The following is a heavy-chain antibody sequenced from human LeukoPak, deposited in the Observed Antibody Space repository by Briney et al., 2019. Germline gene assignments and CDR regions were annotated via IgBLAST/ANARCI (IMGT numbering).Heavy chain of an antibody. J-gene: IGHJ6*02. CDR3: ARGRLKWPRTIYYYYGMDV. Sequence: ASVKVSCKASGGTFSSYAISWVRQAPGQGLGWMGGIIPIFGTANYAQKFQGRVTITADESTSTAYMELSSLRSEDTAVYYCARGRLKWPRTIYYYYGMDVWGQGTTVTVSS. CDR1: GGTFSSYA. D-gene: IGHD5-12*01. V-gene: IGHV1-69*13. CDR2: IIPIFGTA.